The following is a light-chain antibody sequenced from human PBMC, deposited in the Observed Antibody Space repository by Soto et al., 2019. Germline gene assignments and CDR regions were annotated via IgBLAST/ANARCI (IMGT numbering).Light chain of an antibody. Sequence: EIVLTQSPGTLSLSPGERATLSCRASQSVSSSYLAWYQQKPGQAPRLLIYDASSRATGVPDRFSGSGSGTDFTLTISRLEPEDFVVYCCQQYSNSPYTFGQGTKLEIK. V-gene: IGKV3-20*01. CDR1: QSVSSSY. J-gene: IGKJ2*01. CDR2: DAS. CDR3: QQYSNSPYT.